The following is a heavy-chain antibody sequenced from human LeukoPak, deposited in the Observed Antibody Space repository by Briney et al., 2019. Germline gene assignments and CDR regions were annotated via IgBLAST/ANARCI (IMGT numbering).Heavy chain of an antibody. J-gene: IGHJ3*02. V-gene: IGHV7-4-1*02. D-gene: IGHD3-10*01. CDR3: ARDYVWFGELDAFDI. Sequence: ASVKVSCKASGYTFTSYAMNWVRQAPGQGLEWMGWINTNTGNPTYAQGFTGRFVFSLDTSVSTAYLQISSLKAEDTAVYYCARDYVWFGELDAFDIWGQGTMVTVSS. CDR2: INTNTGNP. CDR1: GYTFTSYA.